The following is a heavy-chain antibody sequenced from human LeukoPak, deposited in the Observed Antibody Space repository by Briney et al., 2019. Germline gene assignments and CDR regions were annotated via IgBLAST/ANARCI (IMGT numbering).Heavy chain of an antibody. CDR2: IYHSGST. V-gene: IGHV4-4*02. CDR3: ASQYSSGWYDAFDI. J-gene: IGHJ3*02. D-gene: IGHD6-19*01. CDR1: GGSISSSNW. Sequence: PSETLSLTCAVSGGSISSSNWWSWVRQPPGKGLEWIGEIYHSGSTNYNPSLKSRVTISVDKSKNQFSLKLSSVTAADTAVYYCASQYSSGWYDAFDIWGQGTMVTVSS.